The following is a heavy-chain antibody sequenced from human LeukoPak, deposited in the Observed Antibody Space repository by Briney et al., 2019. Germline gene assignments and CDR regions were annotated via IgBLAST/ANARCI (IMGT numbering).Heavy chain of an antibody. V-gene: IGHV4-59*01. J-gene: IGHJ4*02. CDR2: ISYSGNT. Sequence: SETLSLTCTVSGGSISSYYWSWIRQPPGKGLEWIGDISYSGNTKYNPTLKSRATISADTSKNQFSLILTFVTAADTAVYYCAREARGSNGYYYNFWRQETLVTVSS. D-gene: IGHD3-22*01. CDR3: AREARGSNGYYYNF. CDR1: GGSISSYY.